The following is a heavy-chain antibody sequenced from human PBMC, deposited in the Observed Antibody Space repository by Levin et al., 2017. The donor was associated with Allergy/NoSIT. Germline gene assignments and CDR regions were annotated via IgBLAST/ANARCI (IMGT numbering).Heavy chain of an antibody. Sequence: ASETLSLTCTVSRGSLSTYYWAWIRQPPGKGQEWIGDIYYTGSTRYNPSLKSRVTISLDTSKNQFSLKLTSVTAADTAVYYCARDIRFSSGYYFDYWGQGTLVTVSS. D-gene: IGHD6-19*01. CDR3: ARDIRFSSGYYFDY. V-gene: IGHV4-59*01. CDR1: RGSLSTYY. CDR2: IYYTGST. J-gene: IGHJ4*02.